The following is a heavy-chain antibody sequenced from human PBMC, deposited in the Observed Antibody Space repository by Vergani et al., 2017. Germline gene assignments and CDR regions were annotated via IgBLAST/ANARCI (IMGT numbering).Heavy chain of an antibody. CDR2: IIPIFGTA. CDR3: ARQLLYCSGGSCYGYYYYGMDV. D-gene: IGHD2-15*01. Sequence: QVQLVQSGAEVKKPGSSVKVSCKASGGTFSSYAISWVRQAPGQGLEWMGRIIPIFGTANYAQKFQGRVTITADESTSTAYIELSSLRSEDTAVYYCARQLLYCSGGSCYGYYYYGMDVWGQGTTVTVSS. V-gene: IGHV1-69*13. J-gene: IGHJ6*02. CDR1: GGTFSSYA.